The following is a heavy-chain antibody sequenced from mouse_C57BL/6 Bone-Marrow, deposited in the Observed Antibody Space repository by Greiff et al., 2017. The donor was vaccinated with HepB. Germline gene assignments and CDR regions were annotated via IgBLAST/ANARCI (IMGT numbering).Heavy chain of an antibody. CDR2: ISDGGSYT. J-gene: IGHJ2*01. CDR1: GFTFSSYA. D-gene: IGHD2-4*01. CDR3: ARDPIYYDYDGDY. V-gene: IGHV5-4*01. Sequence: EVKLMESGGGLVKPGGSLKLSCAASGFTFSSYAMSWVRQTPEKRLEWVATISDGGSYTYYPDNVKGRFTISRDNAKNNLYLQMSHLTSEDTAMYYCARDPIYYDYDGDYWGQGTTLTVSS.